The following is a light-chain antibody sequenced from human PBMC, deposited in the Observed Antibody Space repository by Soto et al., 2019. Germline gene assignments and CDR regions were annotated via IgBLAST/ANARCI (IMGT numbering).Light chain of an antibody. CDR1: QSIGSNY. J-gene: IGKJ2*01. CDR2: DAS. CDR3: QQYAASPRT. V-gene: IGKV3-20*01. Sequence: EILLTQSPGTLSLSPGEGATLSCRASQSIGSNYLAWYQQKFGQSPRLLIYDASTRATGIPDRFTGSGSGTDFRLTISRLEPEDFAVYYCQQYAASPRTFGQGTKLEIK.